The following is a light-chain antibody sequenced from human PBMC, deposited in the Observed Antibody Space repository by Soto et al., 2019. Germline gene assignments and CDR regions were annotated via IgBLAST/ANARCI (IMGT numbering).Light chain of an antibody. Sequence: EIVMTQSPATLSVSPGERATLSCGASQSVSSNLAWYHQKPGQAPGLLIYGASTRATGIPARFSGSGSGTEFTLTISSLQSEDFAVYYCQHYNNWPLTFGQGTRLEIK. CDR3: QHYNNWPLT. J-gene: IGKJ5*01. CDR2: GAS. V-gene: IGKV3-15*01. CDR1: QSVSSN.